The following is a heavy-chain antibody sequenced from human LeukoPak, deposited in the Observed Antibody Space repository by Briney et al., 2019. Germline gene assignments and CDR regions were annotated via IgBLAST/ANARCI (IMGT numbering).Heavy chain of an antibody. CDR3: ATGSRYYDILTGYASYYFDY. Sequence: ASAKVSCKVSGYTLTEVSMRWVPHAPREGRGWMGGFYTVDGETIYTQKFQGRVTMTEGTSTDTAYMELSSLRSEDTAVYFCATGSRYYDILTGYASYYFDYWGQGTLVTVSS. CDR2: FYTVDGET. CDR1: GYTLTEVS. D-gene: IGHD3-9*01. J-gene: IGHJ4*02. V-gene: IGHV1-24*01.